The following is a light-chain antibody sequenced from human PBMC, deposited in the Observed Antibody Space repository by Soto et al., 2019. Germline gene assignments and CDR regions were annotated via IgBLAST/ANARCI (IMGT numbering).Light chain of an antibody. CDR2: GAS. Sequence: EIVLTQSPGTLSLSPGERASLSCRASQSVHYNYLAWYQHKPGQAPKLLIYGASSRATGIPDRFSRSGYETDFTLTISRLEHEDFAVYYCHRYGRSLTFGPGTKEDIK. J-gene: IGKJ3*01. CDR1: QSVHYNY. CDR3: HRYGRSLT. V-gene: IGKV3-20*01.